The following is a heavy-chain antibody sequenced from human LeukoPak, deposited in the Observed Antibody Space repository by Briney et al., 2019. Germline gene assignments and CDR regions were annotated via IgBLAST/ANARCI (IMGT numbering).Heavy chain of an antibody. J-gene: IGHJ4*02. CDR1: GFTFSTYT. D-gene: IGHD1-1*01. CDR3: AKDRAGTPWAD. Sequence: PGGSLRLSCAASGFTFSTYTMTWVRQAPGKGLECVSTINGRGDDTYYADSVKGRFTISRDNSRNTVYLQMNGLRVEDTAVYYCAKDRAGTPWADWGQGTLVTVSS. CDR2: INGRGDDT. V-gene: IGHV3-23*01.